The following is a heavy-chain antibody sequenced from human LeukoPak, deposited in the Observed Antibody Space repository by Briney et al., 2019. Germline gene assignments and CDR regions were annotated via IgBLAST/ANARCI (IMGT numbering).Heavy chain of an antibody. J-gene: IGHJ4*02. CDR2: ISSSGSTT. D-gene: IGHD5-24*01. V-gene: IGHV3-48*01. CDR1: GFTFSTYN. Sequence: GGSLRLSCAASGFTFSTYNMNWVRQAPGKGLEWVSYISSSGSTTYYVDSVKGRFTISRDNAKNSLYLQMNSLRAEDTAVYYCARERIDGYNSLDYWGQGTLVTVSS. CDR3: ARERIDGYNSLDY.